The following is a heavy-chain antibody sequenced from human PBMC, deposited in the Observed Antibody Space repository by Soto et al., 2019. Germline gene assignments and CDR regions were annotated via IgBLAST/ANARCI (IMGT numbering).Heavy chain of an antibody. D-gene: IGHD2-2*01. CDR1: GGSISSYY. CDR2: IYYSGST. J-gene: IGHJ6*02. V-gene: IGHV4-59*01. CDR3: ARGGPVVPAAEKRYGMDV. Sequence: KTSETLSLTCTVSGGSISSYYWSWIRQPPGKGLEWIGYIYYSGSTNYNPSLKSRVTISVDTSKNQFSLKLSSVTAADTAVYYCARGGPVVPAAEKRYGMDVWGQGTTVTVSS.